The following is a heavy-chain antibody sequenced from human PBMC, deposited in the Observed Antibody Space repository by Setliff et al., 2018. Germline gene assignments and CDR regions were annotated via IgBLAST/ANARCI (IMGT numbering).Heavy chain of an antibody. CDR3: TITHYYGSGSPYYLDY. CDR1: GYSFTTYW. D-gene: IGHD3-10*01. Sequence: PGESLKISCKGSGYSFTTYWIGWVRQMPGKGLEWMGIIYPGDSDTRYSPSFQGQVTISADKSISTAYLQLSSLKASDTAIYYCTITHYYGSGSPYYLDYWGQGTLVTVSS. J-gene: IGHJ4*02. V-gene: IGHV5-51*01. CDR2: IYPGDSDT.